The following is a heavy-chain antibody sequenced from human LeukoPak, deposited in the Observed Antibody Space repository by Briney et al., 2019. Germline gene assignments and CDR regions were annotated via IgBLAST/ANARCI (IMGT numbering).Heavy chain of an antibody. J-gene: IGHJ4*02. CDR3: AGIHYGDYSFDY. CDR1: GSSISSYF. Sequence: SETLSLTCSVSGSSISSYFWSWIRQPAGKGLEWIGRIYSSGSTNYNPSLKSRVTMSVDTSKNQFSLKLSSVTAADTAVYYCAGIHYGDYSFDYWGQGTLVTVSS. V-gene: IGHV4-4*07. D-gene: IGHD4-17*01. CDR2: IYSSGST.